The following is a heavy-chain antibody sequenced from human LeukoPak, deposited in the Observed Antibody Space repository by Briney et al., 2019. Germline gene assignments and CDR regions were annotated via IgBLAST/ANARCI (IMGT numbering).Heavy chain of an antibody. CDR1: GGSISNYY. J-gene: IGHJ4*02. V-gene: IGHV4-59*01. D-gene: IGHD1-26*01. CDR3: ARVGGRSRAVDY. CDR2: IDYSGTT. Sequence: PSETLSLTCTVSGGSISNYYWSWIRQPPGKGLEWVGYIDYSGTTNYNPSLKSRVTISLDTSKNQFSLKLSSVTAADTAVYYCARVGGRSRAVDYWGQGTLVTVSS.